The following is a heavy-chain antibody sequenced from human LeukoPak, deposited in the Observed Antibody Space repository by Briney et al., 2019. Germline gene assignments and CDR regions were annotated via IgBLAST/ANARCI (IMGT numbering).Heavy chain of an antibody. J-gene: IGHJ6*04. CDR3: ARRGSGSYYNRMDV. Sequence: GGSLRLSCAASGFTVSSNYMSWVRQAPGKGLEWVAVIWYDGSNKYYADSVKGRFTISRDNSKNTLYLQMNSLRAEDTAVYYCARRGSGSYYNRMDVWGKGTTVTVSS. CDR2: IWYDGSNK. D-gene: IGHD3-10*01. CDR1: GFTVSSNY. V-gene: IGHV3-33*08.